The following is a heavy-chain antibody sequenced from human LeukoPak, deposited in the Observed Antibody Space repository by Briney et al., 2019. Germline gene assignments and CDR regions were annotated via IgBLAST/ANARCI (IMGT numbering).Heavy chain of an antibody. CDR2: FDPEDGET. D-gene: IGHD2-2*01. Sequence: ASVKVPCKVSGYTLTELSMHWVRQAPGKGLEWMGGFDPEDGETIYAQKFQGRVTMTEDTSTDTAYMELSSLRSEDTAVYYCATDTGYCSSTSCPEHYFDYWGQGTLVTVSS. V-gene: IGHV1-24*01. CDR3: ATDTGYCSSTSCPEHYFDY. CDR1: GYTLTELS. J-gene: IGHJ4*02.